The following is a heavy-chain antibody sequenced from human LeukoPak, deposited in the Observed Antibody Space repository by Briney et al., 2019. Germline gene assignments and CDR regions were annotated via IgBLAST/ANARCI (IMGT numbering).Heavy chain of an antibody. J-gene: IGHJ6*02. CDR1: GGTFSSYA. D-gene: IGHD6-13*01. Sequence: SVKVSCEASGGTFSSYAISWVRQAPGQGLEWMGGIIPIFGTANYAQKFQGRVTITADESTSTAYMELSSLRSEDTAVYYCARGRSSSWYSRYYYYGMDVWGQGTTVTVSS. CDR2: IIPIFGTA. CDR3: ARGRSSSWYSRYYYYGMDV. V-gene: IGHV1-69*13.